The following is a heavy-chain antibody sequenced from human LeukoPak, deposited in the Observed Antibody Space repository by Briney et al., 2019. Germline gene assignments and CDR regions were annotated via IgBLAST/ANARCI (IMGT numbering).Heavy chain of an antibody. CDR3: ARVAIFGVVIIPVGGMDV. J-gene: IGHJ6*02. CDR1: GYTFTSYG. CDR2: ISAYNGNT. D-gene: IGHD3-3*01. Sequence: ASVKVSCKASGYTFTSYGIRWVRQAPGQGLEWMGWISAYNGNTNYAQKLQGRVTMTTDTSTSTAYMELRSLRSDDTAVYYCARVAIFGVVIIPVGGMDVWGQGTTVTVSS. V-gene: IGHV1-18*01.